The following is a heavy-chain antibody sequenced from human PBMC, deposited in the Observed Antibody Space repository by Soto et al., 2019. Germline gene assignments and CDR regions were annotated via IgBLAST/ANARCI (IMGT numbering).Heavy chain of an antibody. CDR1: GFTFSSYA. CDR3: AKAYFVWSSEQPYYFDY. V-gene: IGHV3-23*01. CDR2: ISGSGGST. J-gene: IGHJ4*02. Sequence: GGSLRLSCAASGFTFSSYAMSWVRQALGKGLEWVSAISGSGGSTYYADSVKGRFTISRDNSKTTLYLQMNRLRAEDTAVYYCAKAYFVWSSEQPYYFDYWGQGTLVTVSS. D-gene: IGHD3-16*01.